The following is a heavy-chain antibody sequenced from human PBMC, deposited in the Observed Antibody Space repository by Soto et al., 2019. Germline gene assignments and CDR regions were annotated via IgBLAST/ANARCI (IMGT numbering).Heavy chain of an antibody. V-gene: IGHV4-59*01. Sequence: SETLSLTCTVSGGSISSYYWIWIRQPPGKGLEWIGYIYYSGSTNYNPSLKSRVTISVDTSKNQFSLKLSSVTAADTAVYYCARASIAARLVDYWGQGTLVTVSS. J-gene: IGHJ4*02. CDR3: ARASIAARLVDY. CDR1: GGSISSYY. D-gene: IGHD6-6*01. CDR2: IYYSGST.